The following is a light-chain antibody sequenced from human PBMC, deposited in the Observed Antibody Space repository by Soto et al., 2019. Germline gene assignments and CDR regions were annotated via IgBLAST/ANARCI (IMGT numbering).Light chain of an antibody. CDR2: GAS. V-gene: IGKV3-15*01. CDR1: QSVSSN. J-gene: IGKJ1*01. Sequence: EIVMTQSPATLSVSPGERATLSCRASQSVSSNLAWYQQKPGQAPRLLIYGASTRATVIPARFSGSGSGTEFTLTISSLQSEDVADYYCQQYNNWPPLFGQGTKVEVK. CDR3: QQYNNWPPL.